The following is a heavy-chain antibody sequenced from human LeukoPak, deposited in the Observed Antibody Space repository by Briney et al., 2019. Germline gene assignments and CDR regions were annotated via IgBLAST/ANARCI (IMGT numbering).Heavy chain of an antibody. V-gene: IGHV4-59*01. Sequence: SETLSLTCTVSGGSISSYYWSWIRQPPGKGLEWIGYRHYSGSFNYSPSLKSRAIISLDTSKNQFSLRLSSVTDADTAVYYCARFDYGDSAGRAGPLNFWGQGTLVTVSS. J-gene: IGHJ4*02. CDR2: RHYSGSF. D-gene: IGHD4-17*01. CDR1: GGSISSYY. CDR3: ARFDYGDSAGRAGPLNF.